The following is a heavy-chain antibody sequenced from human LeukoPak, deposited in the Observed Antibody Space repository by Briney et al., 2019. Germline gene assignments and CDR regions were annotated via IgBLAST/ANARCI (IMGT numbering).Heavy chain of an antibody. CDR1: GYTFTSYG. Sequence: ASLKVSCKASGYTFTSYGISWVRQAPGQGLEWMGWISAYNGNTNYAQKLQGRVTMTTDTSTSTAYMELRSLRSDDTAVYYWARDLRPFGQQLPNWFDPWGQGTLVTVSS. V-gene: IGHV1-18*01. CDR2: ISAYNGNT. CDR3: ARDLRPFGQQLPNWFDP. D-gene: IGHD6-13*01. J-gene: IGHJ5*02.